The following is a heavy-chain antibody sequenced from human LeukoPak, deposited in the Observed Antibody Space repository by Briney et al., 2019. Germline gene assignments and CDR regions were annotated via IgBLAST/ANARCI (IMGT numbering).Heavy chain of an antibody. V-gene: IGHV3-20*01. CDR1: GFTFDDYG. J-gene: IGHJ4*02. CDR3: ARAKGGLYCSGGSCYSRIWDLSDY. CDR2: INRNGGST. Sequence: GGSLRLSCAASGFTFDDYGMSWVRQAPGKGLEWVSGINRNGGSTGYADSVKGRFTISRDNAKNSLYLQMNSLRAEDTGLYHCARAKGGLYCSGGSCYSRIWDLSDYWGQGTLVTVSS. D-gene: IGHD2-15*01.